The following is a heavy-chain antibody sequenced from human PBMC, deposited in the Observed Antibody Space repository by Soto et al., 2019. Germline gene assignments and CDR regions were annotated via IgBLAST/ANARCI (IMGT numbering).Heavy chain of an antibody. CDR2: IAYDGDIK. Sequence: GGSLRLSCAASGFTFNNYNMHWVRQAPCKGLEWVTVIAYDGDIKYYADSVKGRFAVSRDNSQNTLFLHMNSLTLDDTALYYCARSGGASPPAARYFQHWGPGTLVTVSS. CDR1: GFTFNNYN. J-gene: IGHJ1*01. CDR3: ARSGGASPPAARYFQH. V-gene: IGHV3-30*09. D-gene: IGHD2-21*01.